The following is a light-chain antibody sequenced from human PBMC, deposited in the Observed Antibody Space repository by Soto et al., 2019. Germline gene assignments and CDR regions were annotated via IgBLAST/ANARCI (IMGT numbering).Light chain of an antibody. CDR3: CSYTTSTTYV. CDR2: EVS. CDR1: SSDVGGYNY. Sequence: QSVLTQPASVSGSPGQSITISCTGTSSDVGGYNYVSWYQQHPGKAPKLMIYEVSNRPSGVSNRFSGSKSGNTASLTISGLQAEDEADYYGCSYTTSTTYVFGTGTKVTVL. V-gene: IGLV2-14*01. J-gene: IGLJ1*01.